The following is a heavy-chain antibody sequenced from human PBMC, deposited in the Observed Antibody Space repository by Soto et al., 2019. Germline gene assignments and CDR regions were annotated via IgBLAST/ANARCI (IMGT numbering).Heavy chain of an antibody. CDR2: VRVSDSRT. D-gene: IGHD5-12*01. V-gene: IGHV3-23*01. CDR3: AQFHGLWIYSPWFDP. Sequence: EVQLLESGGGLVQPGGSLRLSCVASGIIFGSYDMSWVRQAPGKGLEWVSAVRVSDSRTFYADTVRGRFTISRDNSKNTLYLQITTLKSEDTAVYYCAQFHGLWIYSPWFDPWGQGTLITVSP. CDR1: GIIFGSYD. J-gene: IGHJ5*02.